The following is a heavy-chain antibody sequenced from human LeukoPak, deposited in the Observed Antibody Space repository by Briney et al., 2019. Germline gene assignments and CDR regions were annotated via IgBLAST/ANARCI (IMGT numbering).Heavy chain of an antibody. V-gene: IGHV3-11*01. J-gene: IGHJ4*02. D-gene: IGHD3-22*01. CDR2: ISSSGSTI. CDR3: ARDYHSMIVATRFNY. CDR1: GFSIRTYY. Sequence: GGSLRLSCAASGFSIRTYYMSWVRQAPGKGLEWVSYISSSGSTIYYADSVKGRFTISRDNAKNSLYLQMNSLRAEDTAVYYCARDYHSMIVATRFNYWGQGTLVTVSS.